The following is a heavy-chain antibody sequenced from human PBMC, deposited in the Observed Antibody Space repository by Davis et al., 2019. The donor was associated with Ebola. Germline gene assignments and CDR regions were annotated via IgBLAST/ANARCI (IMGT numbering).Heavy chain of an antibody. V-gene: IGHV4-34*01. Sequence: PSETLSLTCAVYGGSFSGYYWSWIRQPPGKGLEWIGEINHKRSTNYNPSLKNRVTISVDTSKNQFSLKLSSVTAADTAVYYCARGPGTTGRWFDPWGQGTLVTVSS. CDR1: GGSFSGYY. J-gene: IGHJ5*02. D-gene: IGHD1-1*01. CDR3: ARGPGTTGRWFDP. CDR2: INHKRST.